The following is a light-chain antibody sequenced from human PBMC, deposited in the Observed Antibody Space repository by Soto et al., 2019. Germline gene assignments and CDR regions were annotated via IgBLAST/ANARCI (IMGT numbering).Light chain of an antibody. CDR3: AAWDDSLNGPNVV. CDR2: STN. Sequence: QSVLTQPPSASGTPGQRVTISCSGSSSNIGSNTVNWYQQLPGTAPKLLIYSTNQRPSGVPDRFSGSKSGTSASLAISGLQSEDEADYYCAAWDDSLNGPNVVFGGGTKVTVL. V-gene: IGLV1-44*01. CDR1: SSNIGSNT. J-gene: IGLJ2*01.